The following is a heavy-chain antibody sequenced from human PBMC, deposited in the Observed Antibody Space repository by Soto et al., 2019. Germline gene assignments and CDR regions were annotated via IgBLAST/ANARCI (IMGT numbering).Heavy chain of an antibody. V-gene: IGHV1-18*01. Sequence: ASVKVSCKASGYTFTSYGISWVRQAPGQGLEWMGWISAYNGNTNYAQKLQGRVTMTTDTSTSTAYMELSSLRSEDTAVYYCARAPPPQNYYDSSGPMGYGAFDIWGQGTMVTVSS. J-gene: IGHJ3*02. CDR3: ARAPPPQNYYDSSGPMGYGAFDI. CDR1: GYTFTSYG. CDR2: ISAYNGNT. D-gene: IGHD3-22*01.